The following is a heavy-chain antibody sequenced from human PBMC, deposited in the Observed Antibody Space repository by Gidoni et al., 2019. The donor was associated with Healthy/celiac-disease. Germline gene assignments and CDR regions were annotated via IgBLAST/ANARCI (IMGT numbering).Heavy chain of an antibody. D-gene: IGHD2-2*01. V-gene: IGHV3-48*01. CDR1: GFTFSSYS. J-gene: IGHJ4*02. CDR3: ARGCSSTSCYSDEIDY. CDR2: ISSSSSTI. Sequence: EVQLVESGGGLVQAGGSLRVSCEASGFTFSSYSINWVRQAPGKGLEWVSYISSSSSTIYYADSVKGRFTIYRDNAKNSLYLQMNSLRAEDTAVYYCARGCSSTSCYSDEIDYWGQGTLVTVSS.